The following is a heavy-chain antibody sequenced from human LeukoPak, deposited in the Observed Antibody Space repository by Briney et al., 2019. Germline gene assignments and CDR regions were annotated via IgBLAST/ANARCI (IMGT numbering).Heavy chain of an antibody. V-gene: IGHV4-59*11. J-gene: IGHJ6*02. D-gene: IGHD3-16*01. CDR1: GGSISGHY. CDR2: IHYSGKA. Sequence: SETLSLTCTVSGGSISGHYWTGVRKPPGEGLEWTGQIHYSGKADYNPSLRSRITISVDTSKNQMSLKVTSVTAADTAVYYCARFGVDYDMDVWGQGTTVTVS. CDR3: ARFGVDYDMDV.